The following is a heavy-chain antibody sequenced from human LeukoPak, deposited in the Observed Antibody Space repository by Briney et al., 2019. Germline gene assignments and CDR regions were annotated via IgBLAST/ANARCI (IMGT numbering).Heavy chain of an antibody. CDR2: INHSGST. CDR3: ARGLLWFGGPYYFDY. V-gene: IGHV4-39*07. D-gene: IGHD3-10*01. Sequence: SETLSLTCTVSGGSISSSSYYWGWIRQPPGKGLEWIGEINHSGSTNYNPSLKSRVTISVDTSKNQFSLKLSSVTAADTAVYYCARGLLWFGGPYYFDYWGQGTLVTVSS. J-gene: IGHJ4*02. CDR1: GGSISSSSYY.